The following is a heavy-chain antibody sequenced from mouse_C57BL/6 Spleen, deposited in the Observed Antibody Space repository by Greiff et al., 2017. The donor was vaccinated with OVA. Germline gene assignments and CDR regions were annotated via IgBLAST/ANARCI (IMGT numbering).Heavy chain of an antibody. V-gene: IGHV1-82*01. CDR2: IYPGDGDT. CDR3: AREATTVVAHFDY. J-gene: IGHJ2*01. Sequence: QVQLKESGPELVKPGASVKISCKASGYAFSSSWMNWVKQRPGKGLEWIGRIYPGDGDTNYNGKFKGKATLTADKSSSTAYMQLSSLTSEDSAVYFCAREATTVVAHFDYWGQGTTLTVSS. CDR1: GYAFSSSW. D-gene: IGHD1-1*01.